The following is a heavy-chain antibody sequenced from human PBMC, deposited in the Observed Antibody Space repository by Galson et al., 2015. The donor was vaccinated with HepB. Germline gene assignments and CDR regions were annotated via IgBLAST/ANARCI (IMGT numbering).Heavy chain of an antibody. Sequence: SVKVSCKASGYTFTGYYMHWVRQAPGQGLEWMGWINPNSGGTNYAQKCQGWVTMTRDTSISTAYMELSRLRSDDTAVYYCATSGLLTDYYYGMDVWGQGTTVTVSS. CDR2: INPNSGGT. V-gene: IGHV1-2*04. J-gene: IGHJ6*02. CDR3: ATSGLLTDYYYGMDV. CDR1: GYTFTGYY.